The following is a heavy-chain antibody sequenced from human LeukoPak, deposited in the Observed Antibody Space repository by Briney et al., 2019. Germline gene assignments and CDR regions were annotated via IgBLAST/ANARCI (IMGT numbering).Heavy chain of an antibody. J-gene: IGHJ6*03. D-gene: IGHD5-18*01. CDR1: GGTFSSYA. CDR3: ARDFVDTAMAGLVGYMDV. Sequence: SVKVSCKASGGTFSSYAISWVRQAPGQGLEWMGGIIPIFGTANYAQKFQGRVTITAHESTSTAYMELSSLRSEDTAVYYCARDFVDTAMAGLVGYMDVWGKGTTVTVSS. CDR2: IIPIFGTA. V-gene: IGHV1-69*01.